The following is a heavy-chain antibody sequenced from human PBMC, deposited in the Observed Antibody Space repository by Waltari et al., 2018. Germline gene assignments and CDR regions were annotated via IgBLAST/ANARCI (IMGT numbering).Heavy chain of an antibody. Sequence: QVQLQESGPGLVTPSETLSLICTVSGDSVTSDNYYWSWIRQPPGKGLEWIGYTYFSGTSNYNPSLKSRVTISVDTSKNQFSLHLTSVTAADTAVYYCARTTNGDYFGDYWGQGTLVTVSS. CDR1: GDSVTSDNYY. D-gene: IGHD4-17*01. J-gene: IGHJ4*02. CDR2: TYFSGTS. V-gene: IGHV4-61*01. CDR3: ARTTNGDYFGDY.